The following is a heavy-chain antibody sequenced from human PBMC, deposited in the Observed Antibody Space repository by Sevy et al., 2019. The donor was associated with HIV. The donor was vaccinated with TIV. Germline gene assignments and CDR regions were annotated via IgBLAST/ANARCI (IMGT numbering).Heavy chain of an antibody. D-gene: IGHD3-10*01. CDR1: GYTFTGYY. Sequence: ASVKVSCKASGYTFTGYYVHWVRRAPGQGLEWMGWINPSSGGTNYEQKFHGRVTMTRDTSITTAYMELNSLRSDDTAVYYCARSVYGSGTYLNDYWGQRTLVTVSS. CDR3: ARSVYGSGTYLNDY. CDR2: INPSSGGT. V-gene: IGHV1-2*02. J-gene: IGHJ4*02.